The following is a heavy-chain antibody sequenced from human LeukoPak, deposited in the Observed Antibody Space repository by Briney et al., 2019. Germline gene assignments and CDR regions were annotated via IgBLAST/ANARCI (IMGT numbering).Heavy chain of an antibody. V-gene: IGHV4-31*03. CDR3: ARVEMATQGYAFDI. CDR1: GGSISSGGYY. Sequence: SETLSLTCTVSGGSISSGGYYWSWIRQHPGKGLEWIGYIYYSGSTYYNPSLKSRVTISVDTSKNQFSLKLSSVTAADTAVYYCARVEMATQGYAFDIWGQGTTVTVSS. D-gene: IGHD5-24*01. J-gene: IGHJ3*02. CDR2: IYYSGST.